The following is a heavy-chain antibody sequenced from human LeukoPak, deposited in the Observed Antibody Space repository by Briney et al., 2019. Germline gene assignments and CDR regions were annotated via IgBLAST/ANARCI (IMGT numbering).Heavy chain of an antibody. CDR1: GGSISSYY. CDR2: IYYSGST. Sequence: SETLSLTYTASGGSISSYYWSWIRQPPGKGLEWIGYIYYSGSTNYNPSLKSRVTISVDTSKNQFSLKLSSVTAADTAVYYCARVPGATYHFDYWGQGTLVTVSS. V-gene: IGHV4-59*01. CDR3: ARVPGATYHFDY. D-gene: IGHD1-26*01. J-gene: IGHJ4*02.